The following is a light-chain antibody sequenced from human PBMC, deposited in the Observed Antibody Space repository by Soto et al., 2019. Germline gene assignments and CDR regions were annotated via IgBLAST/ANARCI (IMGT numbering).Light chain of an antibody. Sequence: QSVLIQPPSVSGSPGQSVTISCTGSSSDVGSYDYVSWYQQHPGKAPKPIIYEVYNQPSGVPDRFSGSKSGKTASLTISGLQAEDEADYYCSSYTSSSTRVFGTGTKVTVL. V-gene: IGLV2-18*02. CDR1: SSDVGSYDY. CDR2: EVY. J-gene: IGLJ1*01. CDR3: SSYTSSSTRV.